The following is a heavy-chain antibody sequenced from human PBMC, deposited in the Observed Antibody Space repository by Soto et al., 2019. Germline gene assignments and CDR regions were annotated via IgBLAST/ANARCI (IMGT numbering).Heavy chain of an antibody. CDR3: ARSSVEWLPVDDAFDI. D-gene: IGHD3-3*01. Sequence: QVQLVQSGAEVKKPGSSVKVSCKASGGTFSSYAISWVRRAPGQGLEWMGGNIPIFGTANYAQKVQGRVTITADKSTSTAYLALSSLRSEDTAVYYCARSSVEWLPVDDAFDIWGQGTMVTVSS. CDR1: GGTFSSYA. V-gene: IGHV1-69*06. J-gene: IGHJ3*02. CDR2: NIPIFGTA.